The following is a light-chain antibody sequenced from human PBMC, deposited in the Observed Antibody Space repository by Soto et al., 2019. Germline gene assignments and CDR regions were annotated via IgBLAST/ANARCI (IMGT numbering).Light chain of an antibody. V-gene: IGKV4-1*01. Sequence: DIVMTQSPDSLAVSLGERATINCRSSQTVLYSSNNRDYLAWYQQKPGQPPKLLIYWASARESGVPDRFSGSGSGTDFTLTISSLQAEDVAVYCCHQYYDSPLTFGGGTKVDTK. CDR3: HQYYDSPLT. CDR2: WAS. CDR1: QTVLYSSNNRDY. J-gene: IGKJ4*01.